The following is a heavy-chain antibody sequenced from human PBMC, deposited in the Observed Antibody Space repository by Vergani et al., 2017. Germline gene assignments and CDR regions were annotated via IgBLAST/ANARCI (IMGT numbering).Heavy chain of an antibody. CDR3: ARLEGSYDSSGYYSDY. CDR2: IIPIFGTA. D-gene: IGHD3-22*01. Sequence: QVQLVQSGAEVKKPGSSVKVSCKASGGTFSSYAISWVRQAPGQGLEWMGGIIPIFGTANYAQKFQGRVPITADKSTSTAYMELSSLRSEDTAVYYCARLEGSYDSSGYYSDYWGQGTLVTVSS. J-gene: IGHJ4*02. CDR1: GGTFSSYA. V-gene: IGHV1-69*06.